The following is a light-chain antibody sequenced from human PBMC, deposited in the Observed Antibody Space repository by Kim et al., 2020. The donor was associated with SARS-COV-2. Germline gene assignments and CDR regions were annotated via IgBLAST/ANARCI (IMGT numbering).Light chain of an antibody. CDR1: SIGGFS. Sequence: SYELTQPPSVSVAPGKTARITCGGNSIGGFSVHWYQQRPGQAPVLVIYYDTDRPPGIPERFSGSNSGNTATLTISRVEAGDEADYYCQLWHSPTDHAVFGGGTQLTVL. J-gene: IGLJ2*01. CDR2: YDT. CDR3: QLWHSPTDHAV. V-gene: IGLV3-21*04.